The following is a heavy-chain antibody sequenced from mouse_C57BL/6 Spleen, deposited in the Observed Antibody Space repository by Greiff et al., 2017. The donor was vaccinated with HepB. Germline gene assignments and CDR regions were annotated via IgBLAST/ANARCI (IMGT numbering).Heavy chain of an antibody. CDR2: INPSSGYT. CDR1: GYTFTSYW. CDR3: ARWATAVAGAMDY. D-gene: IGHD1-1*01. V-gene: IGHV1-7*01. J-gene: IGHJ4*01. Sequence: LVESGAELAKPGASVKLSCKASGYTFTSYWMHWVKQRPGQGMEWIGYINPSSGYTKNNQKFKDKATLTADKSSSTAYMQLSSLTYEDTAVYYCARWATAVAGAMDYWSQGTSVTVSS.